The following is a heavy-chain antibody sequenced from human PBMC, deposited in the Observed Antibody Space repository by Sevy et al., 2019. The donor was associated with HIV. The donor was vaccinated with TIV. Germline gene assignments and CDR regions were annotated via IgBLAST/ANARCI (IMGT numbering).Heavy chain of an antibody. CDR1: GFTFGSYG. CDR2: ISYDGTIK. D-gene: IGHD3-9*01. CDR3: AKEGYDILTGFEPGNFDS. J-gene: IGHJ4*02. V-gene: IGHV3-30*18. Sequence: GGSLRLSCAASGFTFGSYGMHWVRRAPGKGLEWVAAISYDGTIKSYADSVRGRFSISRDNADSTLYLLMDSLRAEDTAVYYCAKEGYDILTGFEPGNFDSWGQGTLVIVSS.